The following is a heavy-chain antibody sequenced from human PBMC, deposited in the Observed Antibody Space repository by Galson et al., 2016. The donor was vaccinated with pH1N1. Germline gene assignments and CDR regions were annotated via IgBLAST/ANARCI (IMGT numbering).Heavy chain of an antibody. CDR3: AKVMVQAGLQGDAFDV. J-gene: IGHJ3*01. CDR2: ISGSGDDT. V-gene: IGHV3-23*01. Sequence: SLRLSCAASGFSFSTYGMSWVRRAPGKGLDWVSGISGSGDDTFYAHTVRGRFTISRDNSKNTLYLQMNSLRPEDTAFYFCAKVMVQAGLQGDAFDVWGPGTMVAVSS. D-gene: IGHD2-2*01. CDR1: GFSFSTYG.